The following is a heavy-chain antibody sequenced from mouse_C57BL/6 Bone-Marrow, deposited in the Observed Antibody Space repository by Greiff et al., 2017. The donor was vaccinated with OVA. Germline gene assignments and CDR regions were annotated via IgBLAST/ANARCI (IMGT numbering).Heavy chain of an antibody. D-gene: IGHD2-4*01. CDR2: IYPGSGST. Sequence: QVQLQQSGAELVKPGASVKMSCKASGYTFTSYWITWVKQRPGQGLEWIGDIYPGSGSTNYNEKFKSKATLTVDTSSSTAYMQLSSLTSEDSAVYYCERREGYEYDRAGFAYWGQGTLVTVSA. V-gene: IGHV1-55*01. CDR3: ERREGYEYDRAGFAY. J-gene: IGHJ3*01. CDR1: GYTFTSYW.